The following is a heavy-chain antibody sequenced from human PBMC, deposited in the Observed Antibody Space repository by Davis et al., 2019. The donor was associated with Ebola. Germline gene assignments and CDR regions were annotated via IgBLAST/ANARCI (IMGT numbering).Heavy chain of an antibody. D-gene: IGHD2-8*02. CDR1: GFTFSDYY. CDR3: AKDYTGVLLPVWDY. V-gene: IGHV3-11*04. CDR2: ISSSGSTI. J-gene: IGHJ4*02. Sequence: GESLKISCAASGFTFSDYYMSWIRQAPGKGLEWVSYISSSGSTIYYADSAKGRFTISRDNSKNTLYLQMNSLRAEDTAVYYCAKDYTGVLLPVWDYWGQGTLVTVSS.